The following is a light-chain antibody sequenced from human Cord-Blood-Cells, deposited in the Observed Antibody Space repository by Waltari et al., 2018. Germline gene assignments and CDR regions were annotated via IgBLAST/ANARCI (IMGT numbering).Light chain of an antibody. V-gene: IGLV2-23*02. CDR3: CSYAGSSTYV. J-gene: IGLJ1*01. CDR1: SSDVGSYNL. CDR2: EVS. Sequence: QSALTQPASVSGSPGQSITISCTGTSSDVGSYNLVSWYQQHPGKAPKLMIYEVSKRPSGVSNRFACSKSGNTASLTSSGLQAEDEADYYCCSYAGSSTYVFGTETKVTVL.